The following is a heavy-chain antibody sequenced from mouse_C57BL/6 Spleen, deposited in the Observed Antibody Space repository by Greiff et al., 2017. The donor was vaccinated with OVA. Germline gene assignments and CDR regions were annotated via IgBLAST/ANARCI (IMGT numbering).Heavy chain of an antibody. J-gene: IGHJ3*01. CDR2: INPNYGTT. Sequence: EVQLQQSGPELVKPGASVKISCKASGYSFTDYNMNWVKQSNGKSLEWIGVINPNYGTTSYHQKFKGKATLTVDQSSSTAYMQLNSLTSEDSAGYYCARPENFPEAFFFAYWGQGTLVTVSA. CDR1: GYSFTDYN. V-gene: IGHV1-39*01. D-gene: IGHD3-2*02. CDR3: ARPENFPEAFFFAY.